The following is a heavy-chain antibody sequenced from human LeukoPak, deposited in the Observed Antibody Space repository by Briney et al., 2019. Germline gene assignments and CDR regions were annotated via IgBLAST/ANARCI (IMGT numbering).Heavy chain of an antibody. CDR1: GFTVNSNY. CDR3: ARDRDFDI. Sequence: PGGSLRLSCVASGFTVNSNYMSWVRQAPGKGLEWVSVIHSGGNTYYADSVKGRFTISRDNSKNTLFLQMSSLRVEDTALYYCARDRDFDIWGQGTKVTVSS. CDR2: IHSGGNT. J-gene: IGHJ3*02. V-gene: IGHV3-53*01.